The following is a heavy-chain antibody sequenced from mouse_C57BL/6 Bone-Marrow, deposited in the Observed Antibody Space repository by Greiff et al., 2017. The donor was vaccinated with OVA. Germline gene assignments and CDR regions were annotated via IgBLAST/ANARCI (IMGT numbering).Heavy chain of an antibody. D-gene: IGHD2-3*01. CDR3: ARAVYDGYYYFDY. V-gene: IGHV3-6*01. Sequence: EVQRVESGPGLVKPSQSLSLTCSVTGYSITSGYYWNWIRQFPGNKLEWMGYISYDGSNNYNPSLKNRISITRDTSKNQFFLKLNSVTTEDTATYYCARAVYDGYYYFDYWGQGTTLTVSS. J-gene: IGHJ2*01. CDR1: GYSITSGYY. CDR2: ISYDGSN.